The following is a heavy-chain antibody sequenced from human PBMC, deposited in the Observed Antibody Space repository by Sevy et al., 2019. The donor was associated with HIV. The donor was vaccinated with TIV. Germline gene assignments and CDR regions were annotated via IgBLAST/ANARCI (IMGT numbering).Heavy chain of an antibody. CDR2: IKSITDGGAA. V-gene: IGHV3-15*07. D-gene: IGHD3-3*02. CDR1: GFDFPNAW. J-gene: IGHJ4*02. Sequence: GGSLRLSCTASGFDFPNAWMNWVRQVPGKGLEWVGHIKSITDGGAADYAATVKGRFTISRHDSKNTLYLQMNSLKVEDTAVYFCSTDDLISYWGRGTLVTVSS. CDR3: STDDLISY.